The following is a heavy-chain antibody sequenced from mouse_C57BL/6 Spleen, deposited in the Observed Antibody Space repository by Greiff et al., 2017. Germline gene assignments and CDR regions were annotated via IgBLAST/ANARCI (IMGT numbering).Heavy chain of an antibody. CDR2: ISGGGGNT. CDR3: ARSSLYAMDY. V-gene: IGHV5-9*01. Sequence: EVKVVESGGGLVKPGGSLKLSCAASGFTFSSYTMSWVRQTPEKRLEWVAIISGGGGNTYYPDSVKGRFTISRDNAKNTLYLQRSSLRSEDTALCYCARSSLYAMDYWGQGASVTVSS. J-gene: IGHJ4*01. CDR1: GFTFSSYT.